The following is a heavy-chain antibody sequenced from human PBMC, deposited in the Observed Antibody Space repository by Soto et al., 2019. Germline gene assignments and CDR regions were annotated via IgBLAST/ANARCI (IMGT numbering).Heavy chain of an antibody. CDR2: TYYRSKWYN. J-gene: IGHJ4*02. CDR3: AREHKVDSSSWTGYYFDY. D-gene: IGHD6-13*01. V-gene: IGHV6-1*01. Sequence: SQTLSLTCAISGDSVSSNSAAWNWIRQSPSRGLEWLGRTYYRSKWYNDYALSVRSRITINPDTSKSQFSLRLKSVTPEDTAVYYCAREHKVDSSSWTGYYFDYWGQGTLVTVYS. CDR1: GDSVSSNSAA.